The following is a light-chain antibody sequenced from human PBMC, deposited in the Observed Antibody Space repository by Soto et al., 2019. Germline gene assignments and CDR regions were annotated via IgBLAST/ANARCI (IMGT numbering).Light chain of an antibody. V-gene: IGKV3-20*01. CDR2: GAS. J-gene: IGKJ1*01. CDR3: QQYGSSPTT. CDR1: QSVTSNY. Sequence: EVVLTQSPGTLSLSPGERATLSCRASQSVTSNYLAWYQQKPGQAPRLLFFGASIRDTGIPDRFSGSGSGTDFTLTISRLEPEDVAVDHGQQYGSSPTTFGQGTKVEIK.